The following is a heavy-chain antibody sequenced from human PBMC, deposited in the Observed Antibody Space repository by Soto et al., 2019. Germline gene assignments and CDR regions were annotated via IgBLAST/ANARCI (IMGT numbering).Heavy chain of an antibody. CDR3: ARARKGSGSDYYYHYGMDV. D-gene: IGHD3-3*01. Sequence: PSETLSLTCSVYGGYFSGYYWSWLRQPPGKGLGWIGEINHSGSTNYNPSLKSPVTISVXXXXXXFXLXLXXXTAAXTAVYYCARARKGSGSDYYYHYGMDVWGKGTTVS. J-gene: IGHJ6*04. CDR2: INHSGST. CDR1: GGYFSGYY. V-gene: IGHV4-34*01.